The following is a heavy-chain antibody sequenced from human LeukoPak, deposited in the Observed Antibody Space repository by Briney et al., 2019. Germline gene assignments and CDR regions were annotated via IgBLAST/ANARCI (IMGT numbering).Heavy chain of an antibody. CDR3: AKGNYYDSSAYNYFDY. Sequence: PGGSLRLSCAASGFTFSSYAMSWVRQAPGKGLEWVSAISGSDGSTYYADSVKGRFTISRDNSKNTLYLQMNSLRPEDTAVYYCAKGNYYDSSAYNYFDYWGQGTLVTVSS. V-gene: IGHV3-23*01. D-gene: IGHD3-22*01. CDR1: GFTFSSYA. CDR2: ISGSDGST. J-gene: IGHJ4*02.